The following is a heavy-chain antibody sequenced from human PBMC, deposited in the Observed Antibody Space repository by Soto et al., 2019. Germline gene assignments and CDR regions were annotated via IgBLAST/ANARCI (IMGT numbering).Heavy chain of an antibody. CDR3: AMTTVTYPDDFDF. CDR2: IYYNRST. Sequence: PSETLSLTCAISGACMTSSSDVWGFDRQPPGLGLDWIGTIYYNRSTYYSTSLKSRVAISVDTSKNLFSLSLRSVTAADTAMYYCAMTTVTYPDDFDFWGQGALVTVSS. J-gene: IGHJ4*02. V-gene: IGHV4-39*01. CDR1: GACMTSSSDV. D-gene: IGHD4-17*01.